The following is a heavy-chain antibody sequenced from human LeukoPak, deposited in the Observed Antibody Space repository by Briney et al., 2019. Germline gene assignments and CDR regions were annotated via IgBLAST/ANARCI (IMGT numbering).Heavy chain of an antibody. J-gene: IGHJ3*02. CDR1: GYSISSGYY. V-gene: IGHV4-38-2*01. D-gene: IGHD3-10*01. Sequence: SETLSLTCAVSGYSISSGYYWGWIRQPPGKGREWIGSIYHSGSTYYNPSLKSRVTISVDTSKNQFSLKLSSVTAADTAVYYCASQPSGPDAFDIWGQGTMVTVSS. CDR2: IYHSGST. CDR3: ASQPSGPDAFDI.